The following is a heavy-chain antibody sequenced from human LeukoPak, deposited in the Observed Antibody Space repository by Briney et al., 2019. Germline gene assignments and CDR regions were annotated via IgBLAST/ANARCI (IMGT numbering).Heavy chain of an antibody. CDR1: GGSFRGYY. Sequence: SETLSLTCAVYGGSFRGYYWSWIRQPPGKGLGWIGYIYYSGSTNYNPSLKSRVTISVDTPKNQFSLKLSSVTAADTAVYYCARHSRETELLVDYSGQGTLVTLPS. CDR2: IYYSGST. V-gene: IGHV4-59*08. D-gene: IGHD1-26*01. CDR3: ARHSRETELLVDY. J-gene: IGHJ4*02.